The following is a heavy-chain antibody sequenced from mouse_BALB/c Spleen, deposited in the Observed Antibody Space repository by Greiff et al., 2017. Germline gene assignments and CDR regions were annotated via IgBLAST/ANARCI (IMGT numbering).Heavy chain of an antibody. Sequence: VQLQQSGAELVKPGASVKLSCTASGFNIKDTYMHWVKQRPEQGLEWIGRIDPANGNTKYDPKFQGKATITADTSSNTAYLQLSSLTSEDTAVYYCVPWDVEGYYFDYWGQGTTLTVSS. CDR1: GFNIKDTY. CDR2: IDPANGNT. J-gene: IGHJ2*01. D-gene: IGHD4-1*01. V-gene: IGHV14-3*02. CDR3: VPWDVEGYYFDY.